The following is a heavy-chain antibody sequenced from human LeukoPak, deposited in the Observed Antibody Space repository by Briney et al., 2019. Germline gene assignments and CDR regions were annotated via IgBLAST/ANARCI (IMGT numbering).Heavy chain of an antibody. CDR2: IYYSGST. V-gene: IGHV4-31*03. CDR3: ARVGSSWYSGDY. CDR1: GGSISRGGYY. J-gene: IGHJ4*02. D-gene: IGHD6-13*01. Sequence: SETLSLTCTVSGGSISRGGYYWRWIRQHPGKGLEWIGYIYYSGSTYYNPSLKSRVTISVDTSKNQFSLKLSSVTAADTAVYYCARVGSSWYSGDYWGQGTLVTVSS.